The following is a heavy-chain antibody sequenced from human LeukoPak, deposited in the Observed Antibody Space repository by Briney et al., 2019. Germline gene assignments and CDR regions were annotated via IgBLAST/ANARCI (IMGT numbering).Heavy chain of an antibody. J-gene: IGHJ4*02. CDR3: AREGYIAAAGSVFYSDD. D-gene: IGHD6-13*01. CDR2: ISSSGNTI. V-gene: IGHV3-48*03. CDR1: GFTFSSYE. Sequence: GGSLRLSCVASGFTFSSYEMNWVRQAPGKGPEWVSYISSSGNTIYYADSVKGRFTISRDNAKNSLYLQMDSLRAEDTAVYYCAREGYIAAAGSVFYSDDWGQGTLVTVSS.